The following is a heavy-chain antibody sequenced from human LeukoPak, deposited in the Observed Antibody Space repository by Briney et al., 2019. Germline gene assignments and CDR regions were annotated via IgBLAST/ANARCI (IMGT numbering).Heavy chain of an antibody. CDR3: ARARGYSYGYSDY. J-gene: IGHJ4*02. V-gene: IGHV3-48*01. CDR2: ISRSSNII. CDR1: GFTFSSYS. Sequence: GGSLRLSCAGSGFTFSSYSMNWVRQAPGKGLEWVSYISRSSNIIDYTDSVKGRFTISRDNAKNSLYLQMNSLRAEDTAVYYCARARGYSYGYSDYWGQGTLVTVSS. D-gene: IGHD5-18*01.